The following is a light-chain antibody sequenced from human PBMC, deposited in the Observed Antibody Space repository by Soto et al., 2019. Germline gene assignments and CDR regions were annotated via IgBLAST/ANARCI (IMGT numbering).Light chain of an antibody. CDR2: AAS. CDR1: QSISSY. J-gene: IGKJ1*01. Sequence: DIQMTQSPSSLSASVGDRVTITCRASQSISSYLNWYQQKPGKAPKLLIYAASSLQSGVPSRFSGSGSGPDFTLTISSLQPEDFATYYCKQSYSTPPWTFGQGTKVEIK. CDR3: KQSYSTPPWT. V-gene: IGKV1-39*01.